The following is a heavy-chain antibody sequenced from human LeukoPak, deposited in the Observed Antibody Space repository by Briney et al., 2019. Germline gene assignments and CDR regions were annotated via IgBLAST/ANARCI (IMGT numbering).Heavy chain of an antibody. CDR1: GGSISSYY. CDR3: ARGVDTAMALEYYFDY. CDR2: IYYSGST. Sequence: SETLSLTCTVSGGSISSYYWSWIRQPPGKGLEWIGYIYYSGSTNYNPSLKSRVTISVDTSKNQFSLKLSSVTAADTAVYYCARGVDTAMALEYYFDYWGQGTLVTVSS. D-gene: IGHD5-18*01. J-gene: IGHJ4*02. V-gene: IGHV4-59*01.